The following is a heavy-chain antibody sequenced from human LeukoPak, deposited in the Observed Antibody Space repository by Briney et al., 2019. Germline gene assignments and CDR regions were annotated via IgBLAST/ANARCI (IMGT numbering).Heavy chain of an antibody. CDR2: IKQDGSEK. V-gene: IGHV3-7*05. CDR3: ARGYYDSSAYFQH. CDR1: GFTFSSYW. J-gene: IGHJ1*01. Sequence: RGSLRLSCAASGFTFSSYWMSWVRQAPGKGLEWVANIKQDGSEKYYVDSVKGRFTISRDNAKNSLYLQMNSLRAEDTAVYYCARGYYDSSAYFQHWGQGTLVTVSS. D-gene: IGHD3-22*01.